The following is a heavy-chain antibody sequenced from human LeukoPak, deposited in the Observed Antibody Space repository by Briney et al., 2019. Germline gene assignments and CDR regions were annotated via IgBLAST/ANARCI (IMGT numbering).Heavy chain of an antibody. CDR3: AKDGPIQRRITIFGVVPANYFDY. CDR1: GYTFTSYA. D-gene: IGHD3-3*01. J-gene: IGHJ4*02. CDR2: ISGSGGST. V-gene: IGHV3-23*01. Sequence: ASVKVSCKASGYTFTSYAMSWVRQAPGKGLEWVSAISGSGGSTYYADSVKGRFTISRDNSKNTLYLQMNSLRAEDTAVYYCAKDGPIQRRITIFGVVPANYFDYWGQGTLVTVSS.